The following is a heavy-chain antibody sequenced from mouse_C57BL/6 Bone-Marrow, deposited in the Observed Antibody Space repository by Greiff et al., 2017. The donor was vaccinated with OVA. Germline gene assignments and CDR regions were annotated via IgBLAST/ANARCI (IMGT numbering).Heavy chain of an antibody. V-gene: IGHV1-50*01. D-gene: IGHD2-1*01. CDR1: GYTFTSYW. CDR3: ARERVYGNYVDY. Sequence: QVHVKQPGAELVKPGASVKLSCKASGYTFTSYWMQWVKQRPGQGLEWIGEIDPSDSYTNYNQKFKGKATLTVDTSSSTAYMQLSSLTSEDSAVYYCARERVYGNYVDYWGQGTTLTVSS. CDR2: IDPSDSYT. J-gene: IGHJ2*01.